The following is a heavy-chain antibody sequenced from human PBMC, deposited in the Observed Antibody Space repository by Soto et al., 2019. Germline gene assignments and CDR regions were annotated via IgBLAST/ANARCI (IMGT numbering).Heavy chain of an antibody. CDR2: IWYDGTSK. CDR1: GFTFRNHA. Sequence: QVQLVESGGGVVQPGRSLRLSCAASGFTFRNHAMHWVRQAPGKGLEWVGLIWYDGTSKYYADSVKGRFTISRDNSKNTLYLEMNSLRVEDTAIYYCARDQGVVIIKVHWGQGTLVTVSS. J-gene: IGHJ4*02. CDR3: ARDQGVVIIKVH. V-gene: IGHV3-33*08. D-gene: IGHD6-6*01.